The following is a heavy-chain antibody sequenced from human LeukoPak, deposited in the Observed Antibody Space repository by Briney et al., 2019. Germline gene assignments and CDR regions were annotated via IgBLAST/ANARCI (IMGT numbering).Heavy chain of an antibody. D-gene: IGHD6-19*01. J-gene: IGHJ6*02. Sequence: GASVKVSCKVSGYTLTALSMHWVRQAPGKGLEWMGGFDPEDGETIYAQKFQGRVTMTEDTSTDTAYMELSSLRSEDTAVYYCVRDHSSGWYADAWGPGTTVTISS. CDR1: GYTLTALS. CDR2: FDPEDGET. CDR3: VRDHSSGWYADA. V-gene: IGHV1-24*01.